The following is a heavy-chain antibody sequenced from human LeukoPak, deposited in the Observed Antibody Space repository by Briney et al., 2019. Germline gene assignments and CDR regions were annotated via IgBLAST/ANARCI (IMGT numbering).Heavy chain of an antibody. D-gene: IGHD6-13*01. CDR1: GGSIRSGNYY. V-gene: IGHV4-61*02. CDR3: ARGAFSSSRYFDY. J-gene: IGHJ4*02. CDR2: INTRGST. Sequence: PSETLSLTCTVSGGSIRSGNYYWSWIRQPAGKGLEWIGRINTRGSTNYNPSLKSRVTISVDTSKNQFSLKLSSVTAADTAVYYCARGAFSSSRYFDYWGQGTLVTVSS.